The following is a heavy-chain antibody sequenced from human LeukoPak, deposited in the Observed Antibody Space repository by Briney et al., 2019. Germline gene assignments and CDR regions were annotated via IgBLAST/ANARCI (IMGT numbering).Heavy chain of an antibody. V-gene: IGHV3-30-3*01. Sequence: QPGGSLRLSCAASGFTFSSYAMHWVRQAPGKGLEWVAVISYDGSNKYYADSVKGRFTISRDNSKNTLYLQMNSLRAEDTAVYYCARDPHPTVAATDYFDYWGQGTLVTVSS. CDR1: GFTFSSYA. D-gene: IGHD6-19*01. CDR2: ISYDGSNK. CDR3: ARDPHPTVAATDYFDY. J-gene: IGHJ4*02.